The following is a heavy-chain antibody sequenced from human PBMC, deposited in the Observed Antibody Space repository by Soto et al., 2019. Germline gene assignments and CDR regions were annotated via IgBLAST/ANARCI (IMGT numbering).Heavy chain of an antibody. D-gene: IGHD3-9*01. V-gene: IGHV4-31*03. Sequence: SETLSLTCTVSGGSISSGGYYWSWIRQHPGKGLEWIGYIYYSGSTYYNPSLKSRVTISVDTSKNQFSLKLSSVTAADTAVYYCARGSSRYFDWYQGAFDIWGQGTMVTVSS. J-gene: IGHJ3*02. CDR3: ARGSSRYFDWYQGAFDI. CDR2: IYYSGST. CDR1: GGSISSGGYY.